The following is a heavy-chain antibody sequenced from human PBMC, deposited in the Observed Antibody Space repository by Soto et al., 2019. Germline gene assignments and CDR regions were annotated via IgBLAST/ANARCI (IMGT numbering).Heavy chain of an antibody. Sequence: GASVKVSCKASGYTFTSYAMHWVRQAPGQRLEWMGWINAGNGNTKYSQKFQGRVTMTTDTSTSTAYMELRSLRSDDTAVYYCARGVSSSAWYVLGYWGPGTLVTVSS. V-gene: IGHV1-3*01. CDR3: ARGVSSSAWYVLGY. CDR2: INAGNGNT. J-gene: IGHJ4*02. CDR1: GYTFTSYA. D-gene: IGHD6-19*01.